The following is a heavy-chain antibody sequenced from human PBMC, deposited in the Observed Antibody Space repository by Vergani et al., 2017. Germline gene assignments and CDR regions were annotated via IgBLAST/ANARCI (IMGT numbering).Heavy chain of an antibody. CDR3: ARVADCTNGVCQNIDY. CDR1: GGSISSGGYY. D-gene: IGHD2-8*01. Sequence: QVQLQESGPGLVKPSQTLSLTCTVSGGSISSGGYYWSWIRQHPGKGLEWIGYIYYSGSTYYNPSLKSRVTISVDTSKNQFSLKLSSVTAADTAVYYCARVADCTNGVCQNIDYWGQGTLVTVSS. J-gene: IGHJ4*02. CDR2: IYYSGST. V-gene: IGHV4-31*03.